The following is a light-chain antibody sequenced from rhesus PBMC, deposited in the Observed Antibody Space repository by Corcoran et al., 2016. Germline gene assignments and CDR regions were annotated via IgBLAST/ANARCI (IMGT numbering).Light chain of an antibody. V-gene: IGLV2-13*03. CDR3: CSSARTGTFI. CDR1: SSDIGGYNR. Sequence: QASPTQSPSVSGSPGQSVTISCSGTSSDIGGYNRVSWYQQYPGKVPKLVIYEVSKRPSGVSDRFSGSKSGNTASLTISGLKAEDEADYYCCSSARTGTFICGGGTRLTVL. J-gene: IGLJ1*01. CDR2: EVS.